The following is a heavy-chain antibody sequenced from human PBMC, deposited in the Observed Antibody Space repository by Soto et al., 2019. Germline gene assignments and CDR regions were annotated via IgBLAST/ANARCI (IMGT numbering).Heavy chain of an antibody. CDR3: AREFYDFWSDELAPRAFDI. CDR2: INPSGGST. V-gene: IGHV1-46*01. D-gene: IGHD3-3*01. J-gene: IGHJ3*02. Sequence: GASVKVSCKASGYTFTSYYMHWVRQAPGQGLEWMGIINPSGGSTSYAQKFQGRVTMTRDTSTSTVYMELSSLRSEDTAVYYCAREFYDFWSDELAPRAFDIWGQGTMVTVSS. CDR1: GYTFTSYY.